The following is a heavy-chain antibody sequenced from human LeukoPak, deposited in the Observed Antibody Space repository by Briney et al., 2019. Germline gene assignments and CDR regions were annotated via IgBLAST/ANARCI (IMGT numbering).Heavy chain of an antibody. V-gene: IGHV3-43*02. D-gene: IGHD4-17*01. Sequence: PTGGSLRLSCAASGFTFDDYAMHWVRQAPGEGLEWVSLISGDGGNTHHADSVKGRFTISRDNSKNSLYLQMNSLRTEDTALYYCAKAHDYGVLGGYWGQGTLVTVSS. CDR3: AKAHDYGVLGGY. CDR1: GFTFDDYA. J-gene: IGHJ4*02. CDR2: ISGDGGNT.